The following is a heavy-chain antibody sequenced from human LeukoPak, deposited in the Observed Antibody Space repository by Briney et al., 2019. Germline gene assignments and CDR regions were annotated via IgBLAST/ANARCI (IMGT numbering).Heavy chain of an antibody. CDR2: IGYDGSNK. D-gene: IGHD6-13*01. CDR3: AKVGIAAAGSYFDY. Sequence: GGSLRLSCAASGFTFSSYGMHWVRQAPGKGLEWVAVIGYDGSNKYYADSVKGRFTISRDNSKNTLYLQMNSLRAEDTAVYYCAKVGIAAAGSYFDYWGQGTLVTVSS. V-gene: IGHV3-33*06. J-gene: IGHJ4*02. CDR1: GFTFSSYG.